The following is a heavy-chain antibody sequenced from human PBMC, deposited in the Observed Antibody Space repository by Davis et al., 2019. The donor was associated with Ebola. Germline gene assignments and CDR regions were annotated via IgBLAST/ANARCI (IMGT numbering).Heavy chain of an antibody. Sequence: GESLKISCAASGFTFSDFWMSWVRQAPGKGLEWVANINQDGSQKYSVDSVKGRFIISRDNAERSLDLQMNSLRAEDTAAYYCARDVVTRYGGQNYWGQGTLVTVSS. J-gene: IGHJ4*02. CDR2: INQDGSQK. V-gene: IGHV3-7*01. CDR3: ARDVVTRYGGQNY. D-gene: IGHD2-21*02. CDR1: GFTFSDFW.